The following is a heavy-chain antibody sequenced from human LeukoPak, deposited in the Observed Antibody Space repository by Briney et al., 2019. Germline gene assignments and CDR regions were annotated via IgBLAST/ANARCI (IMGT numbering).Heavy chain of an antibody. J-gene: IGHJ4*02. Sequence: GGSLRLSCAASGFTFSSYEMNWARQAPGKGLEWVSYISSSGSTIYYADSVKGRFTISRDNAKNSLYLQMNSLRAEDTAVYYCARDPLALAAATPGAFDYWGQGTLVTVSS. CDR2: ISSSGSTI. CDR1: GFTFSSYE. CDR3: ARDPLALAAATPGAFDY. D-gene: IGHD2-15*01. V-gene: IGHV3-48*03.